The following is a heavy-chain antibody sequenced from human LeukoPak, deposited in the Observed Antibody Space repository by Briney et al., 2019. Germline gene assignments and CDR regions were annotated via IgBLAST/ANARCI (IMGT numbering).Heavy chain of an antibody. D-gene: IGHD3-3*01. CDR3: ARVSLKDFWSGYYPDY. V-gene: IGHV3-21*05. J-gene: IGHJ4*02. CDR2: ISSNSSYT. Sequence: GGSLRLSCAASGFTFSSYEMNWVRQAPGKGLEWVSYISSNSSYTNYADSVKGRFTTSRDNAKNSLYLQTNSLRAEDTAVYYCARVSLKDFWSGYYPDYWGQGTLVTVSS. CDR1: GFTFSSYE.